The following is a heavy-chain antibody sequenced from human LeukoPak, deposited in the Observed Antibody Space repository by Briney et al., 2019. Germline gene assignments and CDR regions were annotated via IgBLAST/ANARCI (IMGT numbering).Heavy chain of an antibody. CDR3: TTYSSGWS. CDR2: IKSKGDGGTT. D-gene: IGHD6-19*01. J-gene: IGHJ4*02. V-gene: IGHV3-15*01. CDR1: GFTFSNAW. Sequence: GGSLRLSCAASGFTFSNAWMSWVRQAPGKGLEWVGRIKSKGDGGTTDYAAPVKGRLTILRDDSKNMWFLQMNSLKTEDTAMYYCTTYSSGWSWGQGTLVTVSS.